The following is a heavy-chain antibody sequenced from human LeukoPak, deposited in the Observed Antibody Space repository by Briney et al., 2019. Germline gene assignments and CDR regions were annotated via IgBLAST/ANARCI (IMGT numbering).Heavy chain of an antibody. D-gene: IGHD6-13*01. J-gene: IGHJ5*02. V-gene: IGHV4-34*01. CDR3: ARGSSSWYH. CDR2: INHSGST. CDR1: GGSFSGYY. Sequence: PSETLSLTCAVYGGSFSGYYWSWIRQPPGKGLEWIGEINHSGSTNYNPSLKSRVTISVDTSKNQFPLKLSSVTAADTAVYYCARGSSSWYHWGQGTLVTVSS.